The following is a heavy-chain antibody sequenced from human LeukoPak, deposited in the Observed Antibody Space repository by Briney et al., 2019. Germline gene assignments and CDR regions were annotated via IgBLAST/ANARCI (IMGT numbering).Heavy chain of an antibody. V-gene: IGHV1-18*01. CDR1: GYTFTSYG. J-gene: IGHJ4*02. CDR3: AVYYGSGSYYNSLDY. CDR2: ISAYNGNT. Sequence: ASVKVSCKASGYTFTSYGISWVRQAPGQGLEWMGWISAYNGNTNYAQKLQGRVTMTTDTSTSTAYMKLRSLRSDHTAVYYCAVYYGSGSYYNSLDYWGQGTLVTVSS. D-gene: IGHD3-10*01.